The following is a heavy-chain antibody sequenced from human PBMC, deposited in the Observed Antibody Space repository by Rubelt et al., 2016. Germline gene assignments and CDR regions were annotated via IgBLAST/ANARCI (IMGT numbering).Heavy chain of an antibody. CDR2: INSDGSIT. V-gene: IGHV3-74*02. CDR3: ARSEMDGDYVTY. Sequence: EVQLVESGGGLVKPGGSLRLSCAASRLTFSSYWMHWVRQAPGKGLVWVSRINSDGSITSHADSVKGRFTISRDNAKNTLYLQKNSLRAEDTAVYYCARSEMDGDYVTYWGQGTLVTVSS. D-gene: IGHD4-17*01. J-gene: IGHJ4*02. CDR1: RLTFSSYW.